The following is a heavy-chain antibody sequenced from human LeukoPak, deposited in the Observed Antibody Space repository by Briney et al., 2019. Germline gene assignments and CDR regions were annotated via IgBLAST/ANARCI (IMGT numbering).Heavy chain of an antibody. J-gene: IGHJ6*02. D-gene: IGHD3-22*01. Sequence: GASVKVSCKVSGYTLTELSMHWVRQAPGKGLEWMGGFDPEDGETIYAQKFQGRVTMTEDTSTDTAYMELSSLRSEHTAVYYCATSTMIEARYYYYGMDVWGQGTTVTVSS. CDR2: FDPEDGET. CDR1: GYTLTELS. V-gene: IGHV1-24*01. CDR3: ATSTMIEARYYYYGMDV.